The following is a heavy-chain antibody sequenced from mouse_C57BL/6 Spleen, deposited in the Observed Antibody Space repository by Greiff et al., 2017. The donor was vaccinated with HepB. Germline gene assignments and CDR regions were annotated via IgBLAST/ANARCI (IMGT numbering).Heavy chain of an antibody. J-gene: IGHJ1*03. CDR3: ARSATVDRYFDV. V-gene: IGHV1-82*01. CDR2: IYPGDGDT. Sequence: QVQLQQSGPELVKPGASVKISCKASGYAFSSSWMNWVKQRPGKGLEWIGRIYPGDGDTNYNGKFKGQATLTADKSSSTAYMQLSSLTSEDSAVYFCARSATVDRYFDVWGTGTTVTVSS. CDR1: GYAFSSSW. D-gene: IGHD1-1*01.